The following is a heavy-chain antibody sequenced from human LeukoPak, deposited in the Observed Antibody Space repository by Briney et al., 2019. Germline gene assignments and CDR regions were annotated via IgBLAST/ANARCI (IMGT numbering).Heavy chain of an antibody. D-gene: IGHD5-18*01. CDR2: ISSSSSYT. Sequence: GGSLSLSYAASGFTFSDYYMSWIRQAPGKGLEWVSYISSSSSYTNYADSVKGRFTISRDNAKNSLYLQMNSLRAEDTAVYYCARGEGVTNYWGQGTLVTVSS. V-gene: IGHV3-11*06. J-gene: IGHJ4*02. CDR3: ARGEGVTNY. CDR1: GFTFSDYY.